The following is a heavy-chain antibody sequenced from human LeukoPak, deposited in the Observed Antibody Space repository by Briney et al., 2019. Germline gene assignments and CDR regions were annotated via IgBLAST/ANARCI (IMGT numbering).Heavy chain of an antibody. J-gene: IGHJ4*02. CDR1: GGSFSGYY. V-gene: IGHV4-34*01. Sequence: SETLSLTCAVYGGSFSGYYWSWIRQPPGKGLGWIGEINHSGSTNYNPSLKSRVTISVDTSKNQFSLKLSSVTAADTAVYYCGAYYYDSSGYSDYWGQGTLVTVSS. CDR3: GAYYYDSSGYSDY. CDR2: INHSGST. D-gene: IGHD3-22*01.